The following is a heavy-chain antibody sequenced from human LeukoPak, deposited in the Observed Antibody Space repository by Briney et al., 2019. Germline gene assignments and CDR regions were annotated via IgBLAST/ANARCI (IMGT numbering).Heavy chain of an antibody. CDR3: AREGHYCSGGSCYSRWFDP. D-gene: IGHD2-15*01. Sequence: QPSETLSLTCTVSGGSINSYYWNWIRQPPGKGLEWIGYIYYSGNTNYNPSLKSRVTISVDTSKNQFSLKLSSVTAADTAVYYCAREGHYCSGGSCYSRWFDPWGQGTLVTVSS. J-gene: IGHJ5*02. CDR2: IYYSGNT. CDR1: GGSINSYY. V-gene: IGHV4-59*01.